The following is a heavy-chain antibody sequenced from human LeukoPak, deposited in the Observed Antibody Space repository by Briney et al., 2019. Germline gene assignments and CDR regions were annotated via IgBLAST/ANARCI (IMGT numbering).Heavy chain of an antibody. V-gene: IGHV3-33*08. Sequence: GVALRLSFATSGFSLLKFGMHWVPQAPGKGVGGGGVIWYDGNRKYYADSVKGRFTISRDTSKNTLYLQMNSLRAEDTAVYSCARDVDTSGHYGWFDPWGQGTLVTVSS. D-gene: IGHD3-22*01. CDR3: ARDVDTSGHYGWFDP. CDR1: GFSLLKFG. J-gene: IGHJ5*02. CDR2: IWYDGNRK.